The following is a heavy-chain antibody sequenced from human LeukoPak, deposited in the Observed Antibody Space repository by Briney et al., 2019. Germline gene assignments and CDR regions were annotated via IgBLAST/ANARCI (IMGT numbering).Heavy chain of an antibody. CDR1: GFTFSSYE. CDR2: ISSSGSTI. J-gene: IGHJ3*01. Sequence: GGSLRLSCAASGFTFSSYEMNWVRQAPGKGLEWVSYISSSGSTIYYADSVKGRFTISRDNAKNSLYLQMNSLRAEDTAVYSCARNLRYFDWLLRTNAFDFWGQGTMVTVSS. D-gene: IGHD3-9*01. CDR3: ARNLRYFDWLLRTNAFDF. V-gene: IGHV3-48*03.